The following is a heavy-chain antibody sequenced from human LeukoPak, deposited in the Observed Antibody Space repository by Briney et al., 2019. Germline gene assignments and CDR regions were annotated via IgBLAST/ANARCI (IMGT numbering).Heavy chain of an antibody. CDR2: IRSKAYGGTT. CDR1: GFTFGDYA. CDR3: LAYYYGSGSYWDAFDI. J-gene: IGHJ3*02. D-gene: IGHD3-10*01. V-gene: IGHV3-49*03. Sequence: PGGSLRLSCTASGFTFGDYAMSWFRQAPGKGLEWVGFIRSKAYGGTTEYAASVKGRFTISRDDSKSIAYLQMNSLKTEDTAVYYCLAYYYGSGSYWDAFDIWGQGTMVTVSS.